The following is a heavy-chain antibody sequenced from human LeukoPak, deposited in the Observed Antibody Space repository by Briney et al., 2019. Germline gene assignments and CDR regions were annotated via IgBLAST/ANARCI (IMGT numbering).Heavy chain of an antibody. V-gene: IGHV1-2*02. CDR3: ARVRYRLAETYIDH. Sequence: ASVTVSFKASGYTLTVYYMHWVRQAPGQRLEWMGWINPNSGDTNYAQKFQGRVTMTRDTSISTAYMELSRLRSDDTTVYYCARVRYRLAETYIDHWGQGTLLTVSS. CDR1: GYTLTVYY. J-gene: IGHJ4*02. D-gene: IGHD3-16*01. CDR2: INPNSGDT.